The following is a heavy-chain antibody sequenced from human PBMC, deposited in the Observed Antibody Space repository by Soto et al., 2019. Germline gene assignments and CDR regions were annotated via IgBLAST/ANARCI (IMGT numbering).Heavy chain of an antibody. J-gene: IGHJ5*02. CDR2: IYPSDSRT. CDR3: ARGNVANWFDP. CDR1: GYTFVNYW. Sequence: GESLKISCKASGYTFVNYWIVWARQMPGKGLEWMGIIYPSDSRTKYSPSFQGQVTMSADKSISTAYLQWDSLEASDTAIYYCARGNVANWFDPWGQGTLVTVSS. V-gene: IGHV5-51*01.